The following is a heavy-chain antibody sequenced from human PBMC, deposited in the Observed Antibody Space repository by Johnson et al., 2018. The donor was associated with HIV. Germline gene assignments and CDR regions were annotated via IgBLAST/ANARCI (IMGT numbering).Heavy chain of an antibody. Sequence: VQLVESVGGLVQPGGSLRLSCAASGFTFSNYAMTWVRQSPGKGLEWVSTISVSGDSTYYADSVKGRFTISREKSKNTLYVQMNSLRVEDTAVYYCARDLGRPDAFDVWGQGTMVTVSS. V-gene: IGHV3-23*04. CDR2: ISVSGDST. CDR1: GFTFSNYA. J-gene: IGHJ3*01. CDR3: ARDLGRPDAFDV. D-gene: IGHD2-15*01.